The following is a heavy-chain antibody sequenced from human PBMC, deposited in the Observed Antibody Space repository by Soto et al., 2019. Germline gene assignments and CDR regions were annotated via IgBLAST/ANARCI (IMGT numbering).Heavy chain of an antibody. CDR2: IYYSGTT. Sequence: SETLYLTCTVSGGSIIDYYWSWFRQPPGKGLEWIGYIYYSGTTDYSPSLKSRVTISVDTSKNQFSLKLSSVTAADSAIYYCARQSGGYYYYGMDVWGQGTTVT. V-gene: IGHV4-59*08. CDR3: ARQSGGYYYYGMDV. CDR1: GGSIIDYY. D-gene: IGHD1-26*01. J-gene: IGHJ6*02.